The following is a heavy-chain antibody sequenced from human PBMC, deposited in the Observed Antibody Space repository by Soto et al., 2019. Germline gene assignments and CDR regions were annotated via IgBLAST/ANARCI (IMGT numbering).Heavy chain of an antibody. Sequence: QVQLVQSGAEVKKPGSSVKVSCNASGGTFSSYAISWVRQAPGQGLEWMGGIIPIFGTANYAQKFQGRVTITADESTSTAYMELSSLRSEDTAVYYCARTCIAARQTYYYYGMDVWGQGTTVTVSS. CDR3: ARTCIAARQTYYYYGMDV. V-gene: IGHV1-69*01. D-gene: IGHD6-6*01. CDR1: GGTFSSYA. J-gene: IGHJ6*02. CDR2: IIPIFGTA.